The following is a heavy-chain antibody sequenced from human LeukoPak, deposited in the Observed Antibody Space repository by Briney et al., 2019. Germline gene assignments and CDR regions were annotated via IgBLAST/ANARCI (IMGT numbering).Heavy chain of an antibody. CDR1: GFTFSSYA. CDR3: AKDLWPLRYFDWSGWDY. Sequence: GGSLRLSCAASGFTFSSYAMSWVRQAPGKGLEWVSAISGSDGSTYYADSVKGRFTISRDNSKNTLYLQMNSLRAEDTALYYCAKDLWPLRYFDWSGWDYWGQGTLVTVSS. CDR2: ISGSDGST. J-gene: IGHJ4*02. V-gene: IGHV3-23*01. D-gene: IGHD3-9*01.